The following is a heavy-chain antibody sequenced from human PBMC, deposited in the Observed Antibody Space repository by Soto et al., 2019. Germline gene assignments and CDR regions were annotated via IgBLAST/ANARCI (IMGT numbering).Heavy chain of an antibody. Sequence: SSETLSLTCAVSGYSISSGYYWGWIRQPPGKGLEWIGSIYHSGSTYYNPSLKSRVTISVDTSKNQFSLKLSSVTAADTAVYYCASHYYDSSGYYNWGQGTLVTVSS. CDR3: ASHYYDSSGYYN. CDR2: IYHSGST. V-gene: IGHV4-38-2*01. J-gene: IGHJ4*02. CDR1: GYSISSGYY. D-gene: IGHD3-22*01.